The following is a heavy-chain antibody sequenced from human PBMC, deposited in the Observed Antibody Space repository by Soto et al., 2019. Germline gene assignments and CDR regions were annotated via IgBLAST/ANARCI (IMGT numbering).Heavy chain of an antibody. J-gene: IGHJ4*02. CDR1: GFRLSNYG. V-gene: IGHV3-33*01. CDR2: ISYDGSNR. CDR3: ARESSSFRRDRLDY. D-gene: IGHD6-19*01. Sequence: QVKLVESGGGVVQTGRSLRLSCEKSGFRLSNYGIHWVRQTTGNGLERVALISYDGSNRFHADSVKGRFTISRDISASTVLLQMDSLRVEYPAVYYCARESSSFRRDRLDYWVEGTMVTVS.